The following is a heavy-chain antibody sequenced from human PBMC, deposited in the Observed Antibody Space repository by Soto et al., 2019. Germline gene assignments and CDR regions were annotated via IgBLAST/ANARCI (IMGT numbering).Heavy chain of an antibody. J-gene: IGHJ4*02. D-gene: IGHD2-15*01. CDR3: VQGRYPTMATPLDH. CDR2: ISWDSSTI. CDR1: GFTFDNCG. V-gene: IGHV3-9*01. Sequence: EVQLVESGGGLVQPGRSLRLSCAASGFTFDNCGMHWVRQAPGKGLEWVAGISWDSSTIGYADSVKGRFIISRDDAKNSLHLQMDSLRGEDTALYYCVQGRYPTMATPLDHWGQGTQVIVSS.